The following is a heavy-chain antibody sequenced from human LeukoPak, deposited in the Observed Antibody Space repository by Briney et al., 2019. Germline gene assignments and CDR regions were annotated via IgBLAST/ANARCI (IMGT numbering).Heavy chain of an antibody. CDR1: GFTFSTYG. V-gene: IGHV3-30*18. D-gene: IGHD3-22*01. CDR3: AKDGRHYSSGYSWDYLDY. J-gene: IGHJ4*02. CDR2: ISYAGSNY. Sequence: GGSLRLSCAASGFTFSTYGMHWVRQAPGKGREWGAVISYAGSNYYYADSVKGRFTISRDNSKNTLSLQTNSLRAEDTAVYYCAKDGRHYSSGYSWDYLDYWGQGTLVTVSS.